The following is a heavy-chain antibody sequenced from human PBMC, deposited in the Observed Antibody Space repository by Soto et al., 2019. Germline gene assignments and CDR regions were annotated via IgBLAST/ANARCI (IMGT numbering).Heavy chain of an antibody. D-gene: IGHD3-3*01. CDR1: GFSLSTSGVG. CDR3: AHRPYDFWSGYYRPAYNWFDP. J-gene: IGHJ5*02. V-gene: IGHV2-5*02. Sequence: QITLKESGPTLVKPTQTLTLTCTFSGFSLSTSGVGVGWIRQPPGKALEWLALIYWDDDKRYSPSLKSRLTTTKDNSKNQVVLTMTNIDPVDTATYYCAHRPYDFWSGYYRPAYNWFDPWGQGTLVTVSS. CDR2: IYWDDDK.